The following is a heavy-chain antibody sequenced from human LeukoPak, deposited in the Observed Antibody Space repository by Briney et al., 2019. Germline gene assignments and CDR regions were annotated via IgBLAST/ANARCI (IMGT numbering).Heavy chain of an antibody. CDR1: GFTVSHYY. Sequence: GGSLRLSFAASGFTVSHYYMTSVRQAPGKGLECVSAIYSGGSTYSADSVKGRFTISRDNSRNMVYLQMSSLRAEDTAVYYCARTRGSHPSPFDSWGQGTLVTVSS. CDR2: IYSGGST. D-gene: IGHD3-10*01. CDR3: ARTRGSHPSPFDS. J-gene: IGHJ4*02. V-gene: IGHV3-53*01.